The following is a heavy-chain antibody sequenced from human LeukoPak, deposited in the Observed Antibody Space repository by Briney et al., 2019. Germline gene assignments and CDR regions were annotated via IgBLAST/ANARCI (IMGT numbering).Heavy chain of an antibody. CDR1: GYTFTSYG. V-gene: IGHV1-18*01. J-gene: IGHJ6*03. CDR2: ISAYNGNT. CDR3: ASGPWSGYYRYYYYMDV. Sequence: ASVKVSCKASGYTFTSYGISWVRQAPGQGLEWMGWISAYNGNTNYAQKLQGRVTMTTDTSTSTAYMELRSLRSDDTAVYYCASGPWSGYYRYYYYMDVWGKGTTVTVSS. D-gene: IGHD3-3*01.